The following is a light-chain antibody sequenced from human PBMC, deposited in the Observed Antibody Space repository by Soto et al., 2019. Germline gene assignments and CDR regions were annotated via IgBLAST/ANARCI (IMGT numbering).Light chain of an antibody. J-gene: IGLJ1*01. CDR3: SLYTSSTFYV. CDR1: NSNIGSNY. Sequence: QSVLTQPPSASGTPGQRVTISCSGSNSNIGSNYVHWYQHLPGTAPKLLIYRNNQRPSGVPDRFSGSKSGNTASLTISGLQAEDEADYYCSLYTSSTFYVFGTGTKVTV. CDR2: RNN. V-gene: IGLV1-47*01.